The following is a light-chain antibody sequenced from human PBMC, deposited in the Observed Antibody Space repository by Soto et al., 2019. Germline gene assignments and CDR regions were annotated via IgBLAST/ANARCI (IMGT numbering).Light chain of an antibody. J-gene: IGKJ4*01. CDR1: QSVNSY. Sequence: EIVLTQSPATLSLSPGERATLSCRASQSVNSYLAWYQQKPGQAPRLLIYDASNRATGIPARFSGSGSGTDFTLTISSLEPEDFAAYYCQQRSNWPLTFGGGTKV. CDR2: DAS. V-gene: IGKV3-11*01. CDR3: QQRSNWPLT.